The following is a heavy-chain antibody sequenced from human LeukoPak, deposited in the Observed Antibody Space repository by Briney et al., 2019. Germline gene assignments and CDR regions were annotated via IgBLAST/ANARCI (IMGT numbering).Heavy chain of an antibody. CDR2: TSHSGST. V-gene: IGHV4-34*01. D-gene: IGHD4-23*01. CDR1: GGSFSGYY. CDR3: ARPHYGGNHFDY. J-gene: IGHJ4*02. Sequence: SETLSLTCAVYGGSFSGYYWSWIRQPPGKGLEWIGETSHSGSTKYNPSLKSRVTISVDKSKNQLSLKLTSVTAADTAVYYCARPHYGGNHFDYWGQGTLVTVSS.